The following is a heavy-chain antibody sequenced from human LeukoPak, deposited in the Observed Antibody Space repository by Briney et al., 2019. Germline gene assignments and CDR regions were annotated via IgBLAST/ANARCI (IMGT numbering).Heavy chain of an antibody. CDR1: GVTFSSYW. V-gene: IGHV3-7*01. J-gene: IGHJ2*01. CDR2: IKPDGNEK. Sequence: GGSLRLSCEASGVTFSSYWMSWVRQAPGKGLEWVGNIKPDGNEKYYVDSVKGRFTISRDNAKNSLYLQMNSLRAEETAVYYCAKYSGSPYWYFDPWGRGTLVTVSS. D-gene: IGHD5-12*01. CDR3: AKYSGSPYWYFDP.